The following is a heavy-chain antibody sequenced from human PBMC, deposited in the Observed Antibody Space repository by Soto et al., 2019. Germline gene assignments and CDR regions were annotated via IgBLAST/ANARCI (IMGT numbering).Heavy chain of an antibody. CDR3: ASSPPMVRGVISFFDY. V-gene: IGHV4-59*01. J-gene: IGHJ4*02. D-gene: IGHD3-10*01. CDR1: GGSISSYY. Sequence: QVQLQESGPGLVKPSETLSLTCTVSGGSISSYYWSWIRQPPGKGLAWIGYIYYIGSTNYNPYLKSRVTNSVDTSKDQFSLKLSSVTAADTAVYYCASSPPMVRGVISFFDYWCQGTLVTVSS. CDR2: IYYIGST.